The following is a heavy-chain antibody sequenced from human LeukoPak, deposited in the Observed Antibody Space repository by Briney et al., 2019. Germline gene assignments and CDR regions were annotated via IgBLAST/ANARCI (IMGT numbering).Heavy chain of an antibody. Sequence: SETLSLTCTASGGSISNYYWSWIRQPPGKGLECIGYIYYSGSTNYNPSLKSRVTISIDTSKNQFSLKLNSVTAADTAVYYCARGTTVASLGYYYYYMDVWGKGTTVTVSS. J-gene: IGHJ6*03. D-gene: IGHD4-23*01. CDR1: GGSISNYY. V-gene: IGHV4-59*01. CDR2: IYYSGST. CDR3: ARGTTVASLGYYYYYMDV.